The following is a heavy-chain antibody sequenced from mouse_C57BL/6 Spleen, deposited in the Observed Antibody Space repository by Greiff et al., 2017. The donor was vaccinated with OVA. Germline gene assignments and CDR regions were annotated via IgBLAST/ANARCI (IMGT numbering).Heavy chain of an antibody. D-gene: IGHD2-4*01. CDR2: KSYDGSN. CDR1: GYSITSGYY. CDR3: ASEGITTYFDY. V-gene: IGHV3-6*01. J-gene: IGHJ2*01. Sequence: EVQLMESGPGLVKPSPSLSLTCSASGYSITSGYYWNWIRQFPGNKLEWMGYKSYDGSNNYNPPLKNRISLTRDTSKTQFFLKLNSVTTEDTATYYCASEGITTYFDYWGQGTTLTVSS.